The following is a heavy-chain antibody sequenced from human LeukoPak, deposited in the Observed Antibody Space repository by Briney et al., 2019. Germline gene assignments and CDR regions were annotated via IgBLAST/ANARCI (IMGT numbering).Heavy chain of an antibody. CDR2: INHSGST. Sequence: SETLSLTCAVYGGSFSGYYWSWIRQPPGKGLEWIGEINHSGSTNYNPSLKSRVTISVDTSKNQFSLKLSSVTAADTAVYYCARHTYYGSGSYLLYYYYYMDVWGKGTTVTISS. D-gene: IGHD3-10*01. V-gene: IGHV4-34*01. CDR3: ARHTYYGSGSYLLYYYYYMDV. J-gene: IGHJ6*03. CDR1: GGSFSGYY.